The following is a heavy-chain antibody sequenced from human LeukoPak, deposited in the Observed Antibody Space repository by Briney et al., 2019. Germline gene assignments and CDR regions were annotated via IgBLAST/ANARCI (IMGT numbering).Heavy chain of an antibody. CDR3: AKASTYSTSSSSYFDY. CDR1: GFSFSTYS. Sequence: GGSLRLSCVTSGFSFSTYSMSWVRQSPGKGLEWVSAITRSSNSIYYADAVKGRFTISRDNAKNSLYLQMNSLRAEDTALYYCAKASTYSTSSSSYFDYWGQGTLVTVSS. J-gene: IGHJ4*02. CDR2: ITRSSNSI. D-gene: IGHD6-6*01. V-gene: IGHV3-21*04.